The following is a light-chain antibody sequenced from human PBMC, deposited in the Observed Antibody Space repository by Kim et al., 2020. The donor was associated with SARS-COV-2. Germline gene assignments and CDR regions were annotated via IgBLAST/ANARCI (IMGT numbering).Light chain of an antibody. CDR1: QSIHDQ. CDR2: LAS. CDR3: QQCKTWPSGT. J-gene: IGKJ1*01. V-gene: IGKV3D-15*01. Sequence: SPGDRATLSCRASQSIHDQFALYQQKPGQATRLLFYLASSKLSTAPARCSGSGSGTEFTLTISSLQYEDFAIYYWQQCKTWPSGTFGQGTKVDIK.